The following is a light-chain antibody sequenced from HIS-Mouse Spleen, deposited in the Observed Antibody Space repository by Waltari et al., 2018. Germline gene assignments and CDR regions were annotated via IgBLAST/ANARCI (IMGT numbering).Light chain of an antibody. Sequence: QSALTQPASVSGSPGQSITISCTGTSSDVGGYNYVSWYQQHPGKAPKPMIYDVSNRPSGGSNRFSGSKSCNTASLTISGLQAEDEADYYCSSYTSSSFNVVFGGGTKLTVL. V-gene: IGLV2-14*03. CDR2: DVS. J-gene: IGLJ2*01. CDR1: SSDVGGYNY. CDR3: SSYTSSSFNVV.